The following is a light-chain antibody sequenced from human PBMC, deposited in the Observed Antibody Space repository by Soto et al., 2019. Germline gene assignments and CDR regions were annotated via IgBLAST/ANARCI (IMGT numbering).Light chain of an antibody. CDR2: GAS. Sequence: EIVLTQSPGTLSLSPGERATLSCRASQSVGSSYLAWYQQKPGQAPRLLIYGASSRATGIPDRFSGSGSGTYFTLTMSRLEPDDFALYSCQQYGTSPRTFGQGTKLEIK. CDR3: QQYGTSPRT. CDR1: QSVGSSY. V-gene: IGKV3-20*01. J-gene: IGKJ2*01.